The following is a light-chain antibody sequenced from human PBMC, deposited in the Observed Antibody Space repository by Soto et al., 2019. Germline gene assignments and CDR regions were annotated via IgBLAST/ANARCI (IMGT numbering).Light chain of an antibody. Sequence: EIVMTQSPATLSVTPEERATLYCRASQSVSSNLAWYHQKPGQAPRLLIYGASTRATGIPARFSGSGSGTEFTLTISSLQSEDFAVYYCQQYNNWPRTFGQGTKV. CDR2: GAS. V-gene: IGKV3-15*01. CDR1: QSVSSN. J-gene: IGKJ1*01. CDR3: QQYNNWPRT.